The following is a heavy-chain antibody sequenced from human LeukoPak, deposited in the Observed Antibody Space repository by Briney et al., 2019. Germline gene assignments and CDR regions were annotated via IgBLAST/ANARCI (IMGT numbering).Heavy chain of an antibody. D-gene: IGHD3-22*01. V-gene: IGHV3-66*01. CDR3: ARKTDSGGQGDY. Sequence: GGSLRLSCAVSGFTVSSNYMSWVRQAPGKGLEWVSVIYSGGSTYYADSVKGRFIISRDNSKNTLYLQMNSLRADDTAVYYCARKTDSGGQGDYWGPGTLVTVSS. CDR1: GFTVSSNY. J-gene: IGHJ4*02. CDR2: IYSGGST.